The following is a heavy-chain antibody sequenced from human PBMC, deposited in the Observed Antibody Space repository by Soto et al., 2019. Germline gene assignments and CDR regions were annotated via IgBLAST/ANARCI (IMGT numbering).Heavy chain of an antibody. V-gene: IGHV3-33*01. J-gene: IGHJ3*02. D-gene: IGHD1-26*01. CDR1: GFTFISYG. CDR3: AREELRGVAFAI. CDR2: IWYDGSNK. Sequence: VGSLRLSCAASGFTFISYGMHCVRQAPGKGLEWVAVIWYDGSNKYYADSVKGRFTISRDNSKNTLYLQMNSLRAEDTAVYYCAREELRGVAFAIWGQGTMVTVSS.